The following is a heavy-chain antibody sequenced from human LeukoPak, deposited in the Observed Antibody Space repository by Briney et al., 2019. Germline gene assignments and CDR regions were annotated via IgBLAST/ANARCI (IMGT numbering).Heavy chain of an antibody. J-gene: IGHJ6*02. Sequence: PGGSLRLSCAASGFTFSSYSMNWVRQAPGKGLEWVSYISSSSSTIYYADSVKGRFTIFRDNAKNSLYLQMNSLRAEDTAVYYCARENDMGYCSGGRCYKGYNAMDVWGQGTTVTVSS. CDR3: ARENDMGYCSGGRCYKGYNAMDV. CDR1: GFTFSSYS. CDR2: ISSSSSTI. V-gene: IGHV3-48*01. D-gene: IGHD2-15*01.